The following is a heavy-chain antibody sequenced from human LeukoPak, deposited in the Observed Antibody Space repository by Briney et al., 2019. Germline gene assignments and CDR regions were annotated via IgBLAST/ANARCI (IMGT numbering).Heavy chain of an antibody. CDR1: GFTFNNYA. D-gene: IGHD5-18*01. V-gene: IGHV3-23*01. J-gene: IGHJ4*02. Sequence: GGSLRLSCAASGFTFNNYAMSWVRQAPGKGLEWVSAISGSGGSTYYTDSVKGRFTISRDNSKNTLYLQMNSLRAEDTAVYYCAKRTRGYSYGALLDYWGQGTLVTVSS. CDR3: AKRTRGYSYGALLDY. CDR2: ISGSGGST.